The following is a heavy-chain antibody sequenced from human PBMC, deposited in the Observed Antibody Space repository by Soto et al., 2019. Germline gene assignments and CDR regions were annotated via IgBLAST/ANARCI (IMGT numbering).Heavy chain of an antibody. J-gene: IGHJ4*02. CDR3: ARVRYYDSSGYYLIFDY. V-gene: IGHV3-21*01. CDR2: ISSSSSYI. CDR1: GFTFSSYS. Sequence: GGSLRLSCAASGFTFSSYSMNWVRQAPGKGLEWVSSISSSSSYIYYADSVKGRFTISRDSAKNSLYLQMNSLRAEDTAVYYCARVRYYDSSGYYLIFDYWGQGTLVTVSS. D-gene: IGHD3-22*01.